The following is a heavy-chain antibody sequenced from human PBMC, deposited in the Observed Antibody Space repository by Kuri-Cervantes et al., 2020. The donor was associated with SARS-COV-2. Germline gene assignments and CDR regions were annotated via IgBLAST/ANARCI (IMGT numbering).Heavy chain of an antibody. D-gene: IGHD3-3*01. CDR2: IYYSGNT. V-gene: IGHV4-30-2*06. J-gene: IGHJ3*02. Sequence: SCAVSGGSISSGGYYWSWIRQSPGKGLAWIGYIYYSGNTYYNPSLKSRVTISVDRSKNQFSLKVNSVTAADTAVYYCAREVAYDFWNDYIPRDAFDIWGQGTMVTVSS. CDR3: AREVAYDFWNDYIPRDAFDI. CDR1: GGSISSGGYY.